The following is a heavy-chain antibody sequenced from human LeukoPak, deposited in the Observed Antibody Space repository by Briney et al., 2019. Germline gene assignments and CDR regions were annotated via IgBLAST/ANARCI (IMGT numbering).Heavy chain of an antibody. D-gene: IGHD4-17*01. Sequence: PGGSLRLSCAASGFTFSIYWVHWVRQAPEKGLVWVSSINSDGSSTSYADSVKGRFTISRDNAKNTLYLQMGSLRAEDLAVYYCAREIYGDSDTYYFDYWGQGTLVTVSS. CDR2: INSDGSST. V-gene: IGHV3-74*01. CDR3: AREIYGDSDTYYFDY. J-gene: IGHJ4*02. CDR1: GFTFSIYW.